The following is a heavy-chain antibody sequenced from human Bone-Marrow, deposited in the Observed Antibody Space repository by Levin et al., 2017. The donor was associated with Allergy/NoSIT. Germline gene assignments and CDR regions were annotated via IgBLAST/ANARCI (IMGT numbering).Heavy chain of an antibody. V-gene: IGHV3-30*03. CDR2: ISYDGGIK. D-gene: IGHD2-2*01. CDR3: ARADCSSTTCPPDY. Sequence: LSLTCAASGFTFNNYAIHWVRRAPGKGLEWVAVISYDGGIKYYADSVKGRFTISRDNSRLYLQMNGLRTEDSAVYYCARADCSSTTCPPDYWGQGTLVTVSS. J-gene: IGHJ4*02. CDR1: GFTFNNYA.